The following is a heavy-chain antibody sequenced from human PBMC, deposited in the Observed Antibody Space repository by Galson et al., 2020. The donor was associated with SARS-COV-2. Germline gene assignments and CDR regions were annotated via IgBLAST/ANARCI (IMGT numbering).Heavy chain of an antibody. V-gene: IGHV3-23*01. CDR1: RFTFSSYA. CDR2: ISGSSDTT. Sequence: GGSLRLSCAASRFTFSSYAMSWVRQAPGKGLEWVSSISGSSDTTYFADSVRGRFTISRDNSKNTLYLQMNGLRAEDTAVYYCAKIRDGYHNGLDYWGQGTLVTVSS. D-gene: IGHD2-15*01. CDR3: AKIRDGYHNGLDY. J-gene: IGHJ4*02.